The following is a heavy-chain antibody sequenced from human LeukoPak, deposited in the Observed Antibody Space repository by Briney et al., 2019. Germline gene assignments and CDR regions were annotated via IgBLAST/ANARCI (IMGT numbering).Heavy chain of an antibody. CDR1: GYTLTNYG. V-gene: IGHV1-8*02. CDR2: MNPNNDNT. CDR3: ARQRTFRGLDN. D-gene: IGHD3-10*01. J-gene: IGHJ4*02. Sequence: ASVKVSCKASGYTLTNYGVSWVRQAPGQGLEWMGRMNPNNDNTNYAQKFQGRVTMTSDTPTSTVYMELSSLIYEDTAVYFCARQRTFRGLDNWGQGTLVTVSS.